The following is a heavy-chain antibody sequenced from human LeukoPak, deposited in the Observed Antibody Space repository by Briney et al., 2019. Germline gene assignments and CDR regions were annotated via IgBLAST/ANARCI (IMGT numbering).Heavy chain of an antibody. J-gene: IGHJ4*02. Sequence: SETLSLTCTVSGGSLSSYYWSWVRQPPGKGLEWVGYIYYSGSTNYNPSLKSRVTISVDTSKNQFSLKLSSVTAADTAVYYCARDSSSAYYYDSSGASYYFDYWGQGTLGTVS. V-gene: IGHV4-59*12. CDR3: ARDSSSAYYYDSSGASYYFDY. D-gene: IGHD3-22*01. CDR1: GGSLSSYY. CDR2: IYYSGST.